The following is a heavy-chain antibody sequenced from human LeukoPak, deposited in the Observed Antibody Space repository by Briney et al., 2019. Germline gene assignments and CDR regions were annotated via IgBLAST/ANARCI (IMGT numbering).Heavy chain of an antibody. CDR1: GFTVSNTY. D-gene: IGHD6-19*01. V-gene: IGHV3-53*01. CDR2: IYSDGRT. J-gene: IGHJ4*02. CDR3: ASGGGYSSAWHYSDY. Sequence: PGGSLRLSCAASGFTVSNTYISWVRQAPGKGLEWVSIIYSDGRTYYADFVKGRFTISRDNSKNTMYLQMNSLRAEDTAVYYCASGGGYSSAWHYSDYWGQGTLVTVSS.